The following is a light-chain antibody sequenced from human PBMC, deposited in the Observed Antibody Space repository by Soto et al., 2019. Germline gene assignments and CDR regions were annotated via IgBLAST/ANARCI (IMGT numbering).Light chain of an antibody. CDR3: QQTYSMPRPT. CDR1: QSISSY. Sequence: DIQMTQSPSSLSASVGDRVNITCRASQSISSYLNWYQQRPGRVPKVLIYATSTLQTGVPSRFSGSGSGTDFTLTISSLQPEDFATYYCQQTYSMPRPTFXQGTKVDIK. CDR2: ATS. V-gene: IGKV1-39*01. J-gene: IGKJ2*01.